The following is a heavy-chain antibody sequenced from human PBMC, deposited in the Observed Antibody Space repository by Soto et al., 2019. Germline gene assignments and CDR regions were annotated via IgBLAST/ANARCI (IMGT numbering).Heavy chain of an antibody. V-gene: IGHV3-23*01. D-gene: IGHD6-19*01. CDR3: AKDGHSLAVAGVGLDL. CDR2: LSGSGSNT. Sequence: EMQLLESGGDLVQPGGSLRLSCAASGFTFSSYAMSWVRQAPGKGLQWVSGLSGSGSNTYYADSVKGRFTISRDNSKNTLYLQMNSLRAEDTAVYFCAKDGHSLAVAGVGLDLWGRGTLVTVSS. CDR1: GFTFSSYA. J-gene: IGHJ2*01.